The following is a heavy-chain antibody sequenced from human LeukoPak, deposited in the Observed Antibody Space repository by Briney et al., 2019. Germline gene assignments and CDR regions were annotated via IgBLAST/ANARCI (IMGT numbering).Heavy chain of an antibody. J-gene: IGHJ4*02. CDR3: ARGLTSMPPGGY. V-gene: IGHV4-34*01. CDR2: INHSGST. Sequence: SETLSLTCAVYGGSFSDYYWSWIRQPPGKGLEWIGEINHSGSTNYDPSLKSRVTILVDTSKNQFSLKLSSVTAADTAVYYCARGLTSMPPGGYWGQGTLVTVSS. CDR1: GGSFSDYY. D-gene: IGHD2/OR15-2a*01.